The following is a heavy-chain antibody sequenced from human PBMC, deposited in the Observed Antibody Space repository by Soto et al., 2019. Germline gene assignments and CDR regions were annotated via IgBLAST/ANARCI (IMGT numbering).Heavy chain of an antibody. CDR1: GYSLTSYY. D-gene: IGHD3-22*01. CDR2: INPSGGST. J-gene: IGHJ6*02. CDR3: ARDIVVVITNPYYYYGMDV. Sequence: XSVKGSCKASGYSLTSYYMHWGRQAPGQGLEWMGIINPSGGSTSYAQKFQGRVTMTRDTSTSTVYMELSSLRSEDTAVYYCARDIVVVITNPYYYYGMDVWGQGTTVTVSS. V-gene: IGHV1-46*01.